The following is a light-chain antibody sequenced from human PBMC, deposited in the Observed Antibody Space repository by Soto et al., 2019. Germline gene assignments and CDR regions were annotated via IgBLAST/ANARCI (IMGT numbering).Light chain of an antibody. CDR1: QRISSF. CDR2: DAS. V-gene: IGKV3-11*01. Sequence: EIVLAQSPATLSLSPGERATLSCRASQRISSFLVWYQQQPVQPPRLLIYDASNRATGSPARIIGSGSGTDVTLTISSLEPEDFAIYYCQQRANCPPFTFGQGTKLEIK. J-gene: IGKJ2*01. CDR3: QQRANCPPFT.